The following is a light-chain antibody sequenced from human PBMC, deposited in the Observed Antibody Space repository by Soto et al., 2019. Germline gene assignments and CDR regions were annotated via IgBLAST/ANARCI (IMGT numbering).Light chain of an antibody. V-gene: IGKV4-1*01. CDR1: QSVLYSSNNKNY. CDR2: WAS. J-gene: IGKJ4*01. Sequence: DIVMTHSPDSLAVSLGERATINCKSSQSVLYSSNNKNYLAWYQQKPGQPPKLLIYWASTRESGVPDRFSGSGSGTDFTLTISSMQAEDVAVYYCQQYYNTPVTFGGGTKV. CDR3: QQYYNTPVT.